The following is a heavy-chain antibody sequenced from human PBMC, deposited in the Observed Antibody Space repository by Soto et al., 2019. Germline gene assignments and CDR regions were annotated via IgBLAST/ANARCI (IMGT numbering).Heavy chain of an antibody. CDR1: GFSFRSYV. Sequence: QVQLVESGGGVVQPGRSLRLSCTASGFSFRSYVMHCVRQAPGKGLEWVALISNDGSYKYYADSVKGRFTISRDNSKNTLHLQMNSLRSDDTGVYHCAKLAHERRYIAYDEVDYWGQGTLATVSS. CDR3: AKLAHERRYIAYDEVDY. J-gene: IGHJ4*02. CDR2: ISNDGSYK. V-gene: IGHV3-30*18. D-gene: IGHD5-12*01.